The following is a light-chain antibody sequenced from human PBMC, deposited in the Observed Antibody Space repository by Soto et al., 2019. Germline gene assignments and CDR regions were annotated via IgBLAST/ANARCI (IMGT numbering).Light chain of an antibody. CDR3: QVRDSSGDLYV. CDR1: NIESKS. Sequence: SYELTQPPSVSVAPGKTARVTCGGYNIESKSVHWYQQKPGQAPVLVIYYDRDRPSGIPERFSGSNSGNTATLTISRVEAGDEADYYCQVRDSSGDLYVFGTGTKVTVL. V-gene: IGLV3-21*04. CDR2: YDR. J-gene: IGLJ1*01.